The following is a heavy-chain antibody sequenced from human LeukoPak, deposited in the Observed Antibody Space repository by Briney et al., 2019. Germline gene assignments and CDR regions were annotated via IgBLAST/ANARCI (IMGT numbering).Heavy chain of an antibody. CDR3: ARVNYDILTGYFWGGDY. V-gene: IGHV3-20*04. CDR2: INWNGGST. CDR1: GFTFDDYG. J-gene: IGHJ4*02. Sequence: GGSLRLSCAASGFTFDDYGMSWVRQAPGKGLEWVSGINWNGGSTGYADSVKGRFTISRDNAKNSLYLQMNSLRAEDTALYYCARVNYDILTGYFWGGDYWGQGTLVTVSS. D-gene: IGHD3-9*01.